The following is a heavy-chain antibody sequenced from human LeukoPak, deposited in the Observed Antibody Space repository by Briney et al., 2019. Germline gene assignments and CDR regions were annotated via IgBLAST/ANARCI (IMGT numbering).Heavy chain of an antibody. D-gene: IGHD5-24*01. V-gene: IGHV4-4*07. J-gene: IGHJ4*02. CDR2: IYTSGST. CDR3: ARVSDGYNPFDY. CDR1: GGSISSYY. Sequence: TETLSLTCTVSGGSISSYYWSWIRQPAGKGLEWIGRIYTSGSTNYNPSLKSRVTISVDTSKNQFSLKLSSVTAADTAVYYCARVSDGYNPFDYWGQGTLVTVSS.